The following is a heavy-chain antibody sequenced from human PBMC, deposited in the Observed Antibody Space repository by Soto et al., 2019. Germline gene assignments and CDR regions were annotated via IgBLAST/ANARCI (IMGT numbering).Heavy chain of an antibody. Sequence: GESLKTSWKGSGYSFAGYWIGWVRQMPEKGLDWMGVIYPGDSDTRYSPSFRGKVTISADKSISTAYLQWSRLKASETAMYFCARLPGVRGVFDGFNVWGQGTMVTVSS. J-gene: IGHJ3*01. D-gene: IGHD3-10*01. CDR2: IYPGDSDT. V-gene: IGHV5-51*01. CDR1: GYSFAGYW. CDR3: ARLPGVRGVFDGFNV.